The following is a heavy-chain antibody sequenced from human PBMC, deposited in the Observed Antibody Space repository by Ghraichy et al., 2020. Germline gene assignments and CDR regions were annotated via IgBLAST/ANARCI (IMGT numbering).Heavy chain of an antibody. D-gene: IGHD2/OR15-2a*01. CDR3: ARGLGTTVFYYYYGMDV. Sequence: SETPSLTCAVYGGSFSGYYWSWIRQPPGKGLEWIGEINNSGSTNYNPSLKSRVTISVDTSKNQFSLKLSSVTAADTAVYYCARGLGTTVFYYYYGMDVWGQRTTVTVSS. CDR1: GGSFSGYY. J-gene: IGHJ6*02. V-gene: IGHV4-34*01. CDR2: INNSGST.